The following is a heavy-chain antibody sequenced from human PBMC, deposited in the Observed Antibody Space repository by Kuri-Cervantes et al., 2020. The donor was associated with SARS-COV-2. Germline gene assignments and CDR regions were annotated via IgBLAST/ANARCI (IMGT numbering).Heavy chain of an antibody. CDR2: IWYDGSNK. CDR3: ARDSVPLRYSHFDY. J-gene: IGHJ4*02. Sequence: GGSLRLSCAASGFTFSSYGMHWVRQAPGKGLEWVAVIWYDGSNKYYADSVKGRFTISRDNSKNTVFLQMDSLRAEDTAVYYCARDSVPLRYSHFDYWGLGALVTVSS. V-gene: IGHV3-33*01. CDR1: GFTFSSYG. D-gene: IGHD3-9*01.